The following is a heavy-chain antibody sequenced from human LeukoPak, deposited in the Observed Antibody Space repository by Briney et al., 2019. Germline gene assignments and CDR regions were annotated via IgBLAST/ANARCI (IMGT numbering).Heavy chain of an antibody. V-gene: IGHV1-69*13. Sequence: SVKVSCKASGYTFTSYGISWVRQAPGQGLEWMGGIIPIFGTANYAQKFQGRVTITADESTSTAYMELSSLRSEDTAVYYCAREGQVVGRTMSDYWGQGTLVTVSS. J-gene: IGHJ4*02. CDR2: IIPIFGTA. CDR3: AREGQVVGRTMSDY. D-gene: IGHD1-26*01. CDR1: GYTFTSYG.